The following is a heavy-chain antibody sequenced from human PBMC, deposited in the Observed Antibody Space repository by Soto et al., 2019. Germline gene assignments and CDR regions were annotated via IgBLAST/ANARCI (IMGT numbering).Heavy chain of an antibody. CDR3: AKAGYYDSSGYYSRWFDP. Sequence: GGSLRLSCAASGFTFSSYGMHWVRQAPGKGLEWVAVISYDGSNKYYADSVKGRFTISRDNSKNTLYLQMNSLRAEDTAVYYCAKAGYYDSSGYYSRWFDPWGQGTLVTVSS. V-gene: IGHV3-30*18. J-gene: IGHJ5*02. D-gene: IGHD3-22*01. CDR2: ISYDGSNK. CDR1: GFTFSSYG.